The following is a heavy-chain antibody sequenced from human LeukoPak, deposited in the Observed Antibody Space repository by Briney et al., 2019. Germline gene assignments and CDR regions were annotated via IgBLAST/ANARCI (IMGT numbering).Heavy chain of an antibody. V-gene: IGHV1-18*01. CDR1: GYTFTSYG. D-gene: IGHD2-2*01. CDR2: ISAYNGNT. Sequence: GASVKVSCKASGYTFTSYGISWVRQAPGQGLEWMGWISAYNGNTNYAQKLQGRVTMTTDTSTSTAYMELRSLRSDDTAVYYCARDSDIVVVPAVVPPDYWGQGTLVTVSS. CDR3: ARDSDIVVVPAVVPPDY. J-gene: IGHJ4*02.